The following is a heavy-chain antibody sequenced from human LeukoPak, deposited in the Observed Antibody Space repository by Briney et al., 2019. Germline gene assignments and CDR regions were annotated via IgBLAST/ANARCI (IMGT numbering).Heavy chain of an antibody. CDR1: GFTFSSCA. CDR3: AKVRTQYCGTGNCFNYYFDY. Sequence: GRSLRLSCAASGFTFSSCAMHGVRQAPGKGLEWVAVISHDGGNKYYADSVKGRFTISRDNSKNTLYLQINSLRADDTAVYYCAKVRTQYCGTGNCFNYYFDYWGQGTLVTVSS. V-gene: IGHV3-30*18. J-gene: IGHJ4*02. CDR2: ISHDGGNK. D-gene: IGHD2-15*01.